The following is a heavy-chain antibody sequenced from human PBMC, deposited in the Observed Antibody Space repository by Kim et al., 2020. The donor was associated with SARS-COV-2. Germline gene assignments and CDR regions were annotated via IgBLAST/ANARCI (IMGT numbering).Heavy chain of an antibody. V-gene: IGHV1-3*01. CDR2: T. CDR3: ARSRPVAALDY. D-gene: IGHD6-19*01. Sequence: TKHSQKFQGRVTITRDTSASTAYMELTSLRAEDTAVYYCARSRPVAALDYWGQGTLVTVSS. J-gene: IGHJ4*02.